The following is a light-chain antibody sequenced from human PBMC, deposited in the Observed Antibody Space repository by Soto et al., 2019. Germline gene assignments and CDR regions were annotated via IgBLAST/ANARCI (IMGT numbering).Light chain of an antibody. CDR3: QQYNNWPPIT. CDR2: GAS. V-gene: IGKV3-15*01. Sequence: EIVMTQSPSTLSVSPGERATLSCRASQSVGSNLAWYQQKPGQAPRLLIYGASTRATGFPARFSGSGFGTEFTLTISSLQSQDFAVYYCQQYNNWPPITFGQGTRLEI. J-gene: IGKJ5*01. CDR1: QSVGSN.